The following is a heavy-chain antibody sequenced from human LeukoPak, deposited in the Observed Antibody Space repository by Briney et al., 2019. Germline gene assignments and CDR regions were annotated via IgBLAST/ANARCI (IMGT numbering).Heavy chain of an antibody. Sequence: GGSLRLSCAASGLTFSSYAMSWVRQAPGKGLEWVSAISGSGGSTYYADSVKGRFTISRDNSKNTLYLQMNSLRAEDTAVYYCAKTLSMVRGFDYWGQGTLVTVSS. CDR2: ISGSGGST. J-gene: IGHJ4*02. CDR1: GLTFSSYA. CDR3: AKTLSMVRGFDY. D-gene: IGHD3-10*01. V-gene: IGHV3-23*01.